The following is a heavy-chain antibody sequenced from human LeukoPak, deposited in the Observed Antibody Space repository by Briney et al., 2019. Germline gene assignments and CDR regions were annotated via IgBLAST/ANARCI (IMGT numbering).Heavy chain of an antibody. CDR2: ISYAVNIK. CDR3: VREGYYESGSSPTFYFDY. V-gene: IGHV3-30-3*01. CDR1: GFDFHNYV. D-gene: IGHD3-10*01. J-gene: IGHJ4*02. Sequence: GGSLRLSRAASGFDFHNYVIHWVRQAPGKGLEWVAVISYAVNIKYYADSVKDRFTISRDSSSKTVFLQMNSLRTEDTAVYYCVREGYYESGSSPTFYFDYWGQGTLVTVSS.